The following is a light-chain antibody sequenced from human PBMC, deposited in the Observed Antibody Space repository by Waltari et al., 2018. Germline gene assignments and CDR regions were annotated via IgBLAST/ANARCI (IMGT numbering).Light chain of an antibody. CDR1: ENVNNY. CDR2: KAS. Sequence: DIHMTQSPSSLSASVGDRVTFPFRATENVNNYLNWYQQKPGKAPKLLIYKASTLQTGVPSRFSGSGSGTDYTFTISSLQSEDVATYYCQHGYTSPYSFGQGTKVEIK. CDR3: QHGYTSPYS. V-gene: IGKV1-39*01. J-gene: IGKJ2*03.